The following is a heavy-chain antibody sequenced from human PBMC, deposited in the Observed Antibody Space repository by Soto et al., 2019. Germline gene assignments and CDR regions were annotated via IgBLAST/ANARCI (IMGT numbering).Heavy chain of an antibody. Sequence: SETLSLTCTVSGGSISSGGYYWSWIRQHPGKGLEWVGYIYYSGSTYYNPSLKSRVTISVDTSKNQFSLKLSSVTAADTAVYYCARSNRAAAGTPAFLGYWGQGTLVTVSS. CDR3: ARSNRAAAGTPAFLGY. CDR1: GGSISSGGYY. J-gene: IGHJ4*02. D-gene: IGHD6-13*01. V-gene: IGHV4-31*03. CDR2: IYYSGST.